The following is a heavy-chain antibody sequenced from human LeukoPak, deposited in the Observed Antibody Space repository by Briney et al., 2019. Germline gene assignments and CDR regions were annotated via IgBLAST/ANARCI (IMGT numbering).Heavy chain of an antibody. CDR2: IIPIFGTA. CDR3: ARKPRRHNWFDP. Sequence: SVKVSCKASGGTFSSYAISWVRQAPGQGLEWMGGIIPIFGTANYAQKFQGRVTITADESTSTAYMELSSLRSEDTAVYYCARKPRRHNWFDPWGQGTLVTVSS. D-gene: IGHD6-25*01. CDR1: GGTFSSYA. V-gene: IGHV1-69*01. J-gene: IGHJ5*02.